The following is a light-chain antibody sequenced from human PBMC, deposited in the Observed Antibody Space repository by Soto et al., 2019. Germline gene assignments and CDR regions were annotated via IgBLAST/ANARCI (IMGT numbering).Light chain of an antibody. J-gene: IGKJ2*01. CDR2: GSY. CDR1: QNVSDKF. V-gene: IGKV3-20*01. CDR3: QHYGASPPFT. Sequence: IVLTQSPATLSLSPGEGATLSCRASQNVSDKFLAWYQQIPGLAPRLLIFGSYSRPTGIPDRFRGSGSGTDFTLTISRLEPEDFAVYYCQHYGASPPFTFGQGTRV.